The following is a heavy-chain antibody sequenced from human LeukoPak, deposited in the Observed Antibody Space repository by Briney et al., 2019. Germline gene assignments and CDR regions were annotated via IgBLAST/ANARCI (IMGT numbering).Heavy chain of an antibody. CDR1: GGSFSSYY. CDR3: ARAGYSSGWYYFDY. V-gene: IGHV4-59*01. D-gene: IGHD6-19*01. Sequence: SETLSLTCTVSGGSFSSYYWSWVRQPPGKGLEWIGYIYYSGSTNYNPSLTSRVTISVDTSKNQFSLKLSSVTAADTAVYYCARAGYSSGWYYFDYWGQGTLVTVSS. J-gene: IGHJ4*02. CDR2: IYYSGST.